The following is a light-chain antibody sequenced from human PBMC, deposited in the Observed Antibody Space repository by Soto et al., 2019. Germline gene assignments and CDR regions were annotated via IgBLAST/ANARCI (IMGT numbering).Light chain of an antibody. CDR1: QSVSNS. CDR2: DAS. Sequence: EVVMTQSPATLSVSPGERATLSCRASQSVSNSLAWYQQKPGQAPRLLIYDASTRATGMPATFSGSGSGTEFTLTISSLQSEDFAVYYCQQYNSWPRTFGGGTKVEIK. J-gene: IGKJ4*01. CDR3: QQYNSWPRT. V-gene: IGKV3-15*01.